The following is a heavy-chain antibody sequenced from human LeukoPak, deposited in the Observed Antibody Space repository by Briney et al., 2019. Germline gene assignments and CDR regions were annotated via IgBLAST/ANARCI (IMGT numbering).Heavy chain of an antibody. V-gene: IGHV3-20*04. CDR2: INWNGRST. D-gene: IGHD1-1*01. Sequence: AGGSLILSCAATGFTFDDYGMSWVRQGPGKGLEWVSGINWNGRSTGYADSVKGRFTISRDNAKNSLYLQMNSLRADDTALYYCARGLSRRYNWNWYFDPWGRGTLVSVSS. CDR3: ARGLSRRYNWNWYFDP. CDR1: GFTFDDYG. J-gene: IGHJ2*01.